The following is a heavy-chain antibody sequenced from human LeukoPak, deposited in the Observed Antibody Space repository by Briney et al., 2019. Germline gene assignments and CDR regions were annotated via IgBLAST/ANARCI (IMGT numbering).Heavy chain of an antibody. CDR1: GGSISSGDYY. CDR2: IYYSGGT. V-gene: IGHV4-30-4*01. CDR3: ARAAAARPDYFDY. J-gene: IGHJ4*02. Sequence: SETLSLTCTVSGGSISSGDYYWSWIRQPPGKGLEWIGYIYYSGGTYYNPSLKSRVTISVDTSKNQFSLKLSSVTAADTAVYYCARAAAARPDYFDYWGQGTLVTVSS. D-gene: IGHD6-6*01.